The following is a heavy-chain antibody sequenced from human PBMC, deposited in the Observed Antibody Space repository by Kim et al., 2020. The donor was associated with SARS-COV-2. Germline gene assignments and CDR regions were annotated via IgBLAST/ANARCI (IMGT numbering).Heavy chain of an antibody. CDR3: ARDSSWFDP. J-gene: IGHJ5*02. CDR2: GST. Sequence: GSTYYNPSLKSRVTISVDTSKNQFSLKLTSVTAADTAVYYCARDSSWFDPWGQGTLVTVSS. V-gene: IGHV4-31*02.